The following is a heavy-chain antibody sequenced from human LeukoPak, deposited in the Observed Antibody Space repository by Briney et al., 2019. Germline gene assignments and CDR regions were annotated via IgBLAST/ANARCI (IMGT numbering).Heavy chain of an antibody. CDR1: GFTFSSYS. D-gene: IGHD3-22*01. Sequence: GGSLRLSCAASGFTFSSYSMNWVRQAPGKGLEWVSSISSSSSYIYYADSVKGRFTISRDNAKNSLYLQMNSLRAEDTAVYYCARAPNYYDSSGYYYYYGMDVWGQGTTVTVSS. J-gene: IGHJ6*02. CDR2: ISSSSSYI. CDR3: ARAPNYYDSSGYYYYYGMDV. V-gene: IGHV3-21*01.